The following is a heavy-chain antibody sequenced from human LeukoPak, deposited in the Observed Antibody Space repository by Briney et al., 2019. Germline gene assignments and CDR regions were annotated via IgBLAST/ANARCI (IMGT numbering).Heavy chain of an antibody. V-gene: IGHV3-48*01. Sequence: GVLRLSCAASGFTFSSYSMNWVRQAPGKGLEWVSYISSSSSTIYYADSVKGRFTISRDNSKNTLYLQMNSLRAEDTAMYYCARGMYCSGGGCGIPFDIWGQGTMVTVSS. CDR1: GFTFSSYS. CDR3: ARGMYCSGGGCGIPFDI. CDR2: ISSSSSTI. D-gene: IGHD2-15*01. J-gene: IGHJ3*02.